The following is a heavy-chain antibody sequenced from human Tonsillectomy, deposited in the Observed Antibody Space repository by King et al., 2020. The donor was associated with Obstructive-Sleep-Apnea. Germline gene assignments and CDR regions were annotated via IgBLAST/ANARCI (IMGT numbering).Heavy chain of an antibody. J-gene: IGHJ3*01. CDR3: ATEKAPAAFDV. CDR1: GFTFSSYA. Sequence: VQLVESGGGLVQPGGSLRLSCAASGFTFSSYAMSWVRQAPGKGLEWVSAIGGSGDTTYYTDSVKGRFTISIDNSKNTLYLQMNSLRAEDTAVYYYATEKAPAAFDVWGRETMVTVSS. CDR2: IGGSGDTT. V-gene: IGHV3-23*04.